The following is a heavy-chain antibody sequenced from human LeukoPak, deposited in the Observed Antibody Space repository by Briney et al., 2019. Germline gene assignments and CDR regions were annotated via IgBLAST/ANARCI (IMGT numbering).Heavy chain of an antibody. D-gene: IGHD5-12*01. CDR3: ARDFRGYSGYDYLYYFDY. CDR2: ISSSSSYI. CDR1: GFTFSSYS. J-gene: IGHJ4*02. V-gene: IGHV3-21*04. Sequence: GGSLRLSCAASGFTFSSYSMNWVRQAPGKGLEWVSSISSSSSYIYYADSVKGRFTISRDNAKNSLYLQMNSLRAEDTAVYYCARDFRGYSGYDYLYYFDYWGQGTLVTVSS.